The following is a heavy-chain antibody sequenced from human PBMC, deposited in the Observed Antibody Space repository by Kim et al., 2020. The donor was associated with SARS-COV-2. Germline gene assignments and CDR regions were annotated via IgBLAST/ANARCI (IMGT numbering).Heavy chain of an antibody. D-gene: IGHD5-18*01. Sequence: STSYAQKFQGRVTMTRDTSTSTVYMELSSLRSEDTAVYYCARATDTALDYWGQGTLVTVSS. CDR2: ST. V-gene: IGHV1-46*01. CDR3: ARATDTALDY. J-gene: IGHJ4*02.